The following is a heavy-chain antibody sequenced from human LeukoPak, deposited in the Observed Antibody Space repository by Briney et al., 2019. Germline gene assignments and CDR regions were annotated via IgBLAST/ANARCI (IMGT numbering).Heavy chain of an antibody. V-gene: IGHV4-34*01. CDR3: ARHRRSGYSSSSTWFDP. J-gene: IGHJ5*02. Sequence: PSETLSLTCAVYGGSFSGYYWSWIRQPPGKGLEWIGEINHSGSTNYNPSLRSRVTISVDTSKNQFSLKLSSVTAADTAVYYCARHRRSGYSSSSTWFDPWGQGTLVTVSS. CDR1: GGSFSGYY. D-gene: IGHD6-6*01. CDR2: INHSGST.